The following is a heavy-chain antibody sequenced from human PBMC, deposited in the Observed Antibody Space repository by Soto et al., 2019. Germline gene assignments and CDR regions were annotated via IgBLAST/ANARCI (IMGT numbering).Heavy chain of an antibody. V-gene: IGHV1-3*01. D-gene: IGHD7-27*01. CDR2: INAGYGNT. J-gene: IGHJ4*02. CDR3: ARDTGDGTFDF. CDR1: GYTFSSYA. Sequence: WASVKVSCKASGYTFSSYAMHCVRQAPGQRLEWMGWINAGYGNTKSSQKFQDRVTISRDTSASTAYMELTSLRSEDTAVYYCARDTGDGTFDFWGQGTLVTVSS.